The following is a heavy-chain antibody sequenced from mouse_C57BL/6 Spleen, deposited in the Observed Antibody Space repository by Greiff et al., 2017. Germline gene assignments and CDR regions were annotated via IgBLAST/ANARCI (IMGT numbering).Heavy chain of an antibody. CDR2: IDPEDGET. D-gene: IGHD1-1*01. J-gene: IGHJ3*01. V-gene: IGHV14-2*01. CDR1: GFNIKDYY. CDR3: ARYYYGSSFAY. Sequence: VQLQQSGAELVKPGASVKLSCTASGFNIKDYYMHWVKQRTEQGLAWIGRIDPEDGETKYAPKVQGKATITADTASNTAYMQLSSLTAEDTAVYYCARYYYGSSFAYWGQGTLVTVSA.